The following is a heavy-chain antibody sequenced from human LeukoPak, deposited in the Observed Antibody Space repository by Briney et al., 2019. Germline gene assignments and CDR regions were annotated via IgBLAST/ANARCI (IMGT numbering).Heavy chain of an antibody. D-gene: IGHD6-19*01. J-gene: IGHJ4*02. Sequence: GGSLRLSCAASEFTFTNAWMNWVRQAPGKGLEWVSGITSGTRTYYADSVKGRFAISRDNSKNTMYLQMNSLRAEDTAVYYCAMGVGAPEDLAVAADFDYWGQGTLVTVSS. V-gene: IGHV3-53*01. CDR2: ITSGTRT. CDR3: AMGVGAPEDLAVAADFDY. CDR1: EFTFTNAW.